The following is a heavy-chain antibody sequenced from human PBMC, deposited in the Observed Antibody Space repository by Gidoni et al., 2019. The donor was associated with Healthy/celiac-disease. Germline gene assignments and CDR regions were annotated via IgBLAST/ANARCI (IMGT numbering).Heavy chain of an antibody. D-gene: IGHD3-22*01. J-gene: IGHJ3*02. CDR2: INSDGSST. V-gene: IGHV3-74*01. CDR1: GFTFSTYW. CDR3: AREGGYYDSSGEDAFDI. Sequence: EVQLVESGGGLVQPGGSLRLSCAASGFTFSTYWMHWVRQAPGKGLVWVSRINSDGSSTSYADSVKGRFTISRDNAKNTLYLQMNSLRAEDTAVYYCAREGGYYDSSGEDAFDIWGQGTMVTVSS.